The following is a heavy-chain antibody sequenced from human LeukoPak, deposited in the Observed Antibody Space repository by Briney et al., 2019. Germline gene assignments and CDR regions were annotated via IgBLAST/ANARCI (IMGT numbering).Heavy chain of an antibody. V-gene: IGHV3-30*18. D-gene: IGHD3-10*01. J-gene: IGHJ6*02. CDR2: ISYDGSNK. CDR3: AKDCYYGSGSTAYYYYGMDV. Sequence: PGRSLRLSCAASGFTFSSYGMHWVRQAPGKGLEWVAVISYDGSNKYYADSVKGRFTISRDNSKNTLYLQMNSLRAEDTAVYYCAKDCYYGSGSTAYYYYGMDVWGQGTTVTVSS. CDR1: GFTFSSYG.